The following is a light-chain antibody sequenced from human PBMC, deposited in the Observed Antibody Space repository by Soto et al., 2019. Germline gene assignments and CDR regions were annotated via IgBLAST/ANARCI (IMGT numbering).Light chain of an antibody. V-gene: IGLV2-14*01. CDR3: SSYTSSSTPHYV. CDR1: SSDVGGYNY. CDR2: EVS. Sequence: QSVLTQHASVSGSPGQSITISCTGASSDVGGYNYVSWYQQHPGKAPKLMIYEVSNRPSGVSNRFSGSKSGNTASLTISGLQAEDEADYYCSSYTSSSTPHYVFGTGTKVTVL. J-gene: IGLJ1*01.